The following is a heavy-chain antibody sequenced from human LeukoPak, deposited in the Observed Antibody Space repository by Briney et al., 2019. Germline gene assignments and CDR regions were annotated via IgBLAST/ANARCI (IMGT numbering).Heavy chain of an antibody. CDR2: IYYSWST. CDR1: GGSINSGDSY. J-gene: IGHJ6*03. CDR3: ARDNGDFRSIYYYMDV. Sequence: PSETLYLTCTVSGGSINSGDSYWSWIRQRPGEGLEWLGCIYYSWSTYYNPSLKSRITLSLDTSKNQFSLRLSSVTAADTAVYYCARDNGDFRSIYYYMDVWGKGTTVTVPS. D-gene: IGHD2-8*01. V-gene: IGHV4-31*03.